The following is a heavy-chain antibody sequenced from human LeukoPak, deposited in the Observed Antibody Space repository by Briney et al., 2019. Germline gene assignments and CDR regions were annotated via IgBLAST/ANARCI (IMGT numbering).Heavy chain of an antibody. CDR1: GFTFSSHW. CDR3: ARSNSGPDY. V-gene: IGHV3-7*01. CDR2: INKDGSEK. J-gene: IGHJ4*02. D-gene: IGHD4-23*01. Sequence: GGSLTLSCSASGFTFSSHWMNWVRQAPGKGLEWVAIINKDGSEKNYVGSVKGRFTISRDNAKNSLYLQMNSLSAEDTAMYYCARSNSGPDYWGQGTLVIVPS.